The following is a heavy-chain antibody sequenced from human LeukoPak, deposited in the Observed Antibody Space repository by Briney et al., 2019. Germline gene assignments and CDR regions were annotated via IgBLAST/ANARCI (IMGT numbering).Heavy chain of an antibody. D-gene: IGHD2-15*01. V-gene: IGHV1-8*01. CDR3: ARESKDIVVVVAAMDI. CDR2: MNPNSGNT. J-gene: IGHJ3*02. Sequence: GASVKVSCKASGYTFTSYDINWVRQATGQGLEWMGWMNPNSGNTGYAQKFQGRVTMTRNTSISTAYMELSSLRSDDTAVYYCARESKDIVVVVAAMDIWGQGTMVTISS. CDR1: GYTFTSYD.